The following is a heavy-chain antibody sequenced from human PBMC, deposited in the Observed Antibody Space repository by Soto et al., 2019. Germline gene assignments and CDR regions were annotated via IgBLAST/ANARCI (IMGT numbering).Heavy chain of an antibody. V-gene: IGHV1-69*06. J-gene: IGHJ4*02. CDR3: ASTVSTSFDH. CDR2: IIPIFGTA. CDR1: GGTFSSYA. Sequence: SVKVSCKASGGTFSSYAISWVRQAPGQGLEWMGGIIPIFGTAQYAQKFQGRVTITADKSTSTAYMEVSSLRSEDTAMYYCASTVSTSFDHWGQGTLVTVSS. D-gene: IGHD4-4*01.